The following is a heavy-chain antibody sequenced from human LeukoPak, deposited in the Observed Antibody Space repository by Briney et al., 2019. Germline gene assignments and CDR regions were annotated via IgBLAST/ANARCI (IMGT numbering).Heavy chain of an antibody. CDR2: MNPNSGNT. D-gene: IGHD2-15*01. CDR3: ARGGRYCSGGSCYEN. CDR1: GGTFSSYA. J-gene: IGHJ4*02. Sequence: ASVKVSCKASGGTFSSYAISWVRQATGQGLEWMGWMNPNSGNTGYAQKFQGRVTMTRNTSISTAYMELSSLRSEDTAVYYCARGGRYCSGGSCYENWGQGTLVTVSS. V-gene: IGHV1-8*02.